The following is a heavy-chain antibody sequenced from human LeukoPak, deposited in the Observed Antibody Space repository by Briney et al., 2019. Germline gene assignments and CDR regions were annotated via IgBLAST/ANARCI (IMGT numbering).Heavy chain of an antibody. CDR2: IYHSGST. CDR3: ARGYCSSTSCYGNWYFDL. D-gene: IGHD2-2*01. CDR1: GGSISSGGYY. V-gene: IGHV4-30-2*01. J-gene: IGHJ2*01. Sequence: SETLSLTCTVSGGSISSGGYYWSWIRQPPGKGLEWIGYIYHSGSTYYNPSLKSRVTISVDRSKNQFSLKLSSVTAADTAVYYCARGYCSSTSCYGNWYFDLWGRGTLVTISS.